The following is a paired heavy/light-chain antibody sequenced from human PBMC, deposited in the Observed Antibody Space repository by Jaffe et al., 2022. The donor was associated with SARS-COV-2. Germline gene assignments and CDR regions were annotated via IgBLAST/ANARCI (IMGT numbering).Light chain of an antibody. V-gene: IGKV1-33*01. Sequence: DIQMTQSPSSLSASVGDRVTITCQASQDISNYLNWYQQKPGKAPKLLIYDASNLETGVPSRFSGSGSGTDFTFTISSLQPEDIATYYCQQYDNLPIFTFGPGTKVDIK. CDR1: QDISNY. CDR2: DAS. CDR3: QQYDNLPIFT. J-gene: IGKJ3*01.
Heavy chain of an antibody. J-gene: IGHJ3*02. CDR2: ISWNSGSI. D-gene: IGHD3-22*01. CDR1: GFTFDDYA. CDR3: AKDRTEDYDSSGLGGAFDI. V-gene: IGHV3-9*01. Sequence: EVQLVESGGGLVQPGRSLRLSCAASGFTFDDYAMHWVRQAPGKGLEWVSGISWNSGSIGYADSVKGRFTISRDNAKNSLYLQMNSLRAEDTALYYCAKDRTEDYDSSGLGGAFDIWGQGTMVTVSS.